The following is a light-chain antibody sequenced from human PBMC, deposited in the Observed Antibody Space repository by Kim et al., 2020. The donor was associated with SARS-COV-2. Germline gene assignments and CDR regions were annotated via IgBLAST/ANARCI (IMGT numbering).Light chain of an antibody. J-gene: IGKJ1*01. Sequence: PGERSPLSCRASQSVSSSYLAWYQQKPGQAPRLLIYGASSRATGIPDRFSGSGSGTDFTLTISRLEPEDFAVYYCQQYGSSPPRTFGQGTKVDIK. CDR2: GAS. CDR1: QSVSSSY. CDR3: QQYGSSPPRT. V-gene: IGKV3-20*01.